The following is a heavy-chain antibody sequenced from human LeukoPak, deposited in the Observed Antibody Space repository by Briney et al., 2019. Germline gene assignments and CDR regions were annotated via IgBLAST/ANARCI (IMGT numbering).Heavy chain of an antibody. CDR1: GGSISSYY. CDR3: ARVGLYCSGGSCYPNWFDP. J-gene: IGHJ5*02. V-gene: IGHV4-59*01. Sequence: SETLPLTCTVSGGSISSYYWSWIRQPPGKGLEWIGYIYYSGSTNYNPSLKSRVTISVDTSKNQFSLKLSSVTAADTAVYYCARVGLYCSGGSCYPNWFDPWGQGTLVTVSS. D-gene: IGHD2-15*01. CDR2: IYYSGST.